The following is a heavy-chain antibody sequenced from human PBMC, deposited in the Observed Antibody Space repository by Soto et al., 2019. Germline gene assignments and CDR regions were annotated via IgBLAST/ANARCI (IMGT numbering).Heavy chain of an antibody. CDR2: IYYSGST. J-gene: IGHJ5*02. Sequence: SETLSLTCTVSGGSISSYYWSWVRQPPGKGLEWIGYIYYSGSTNYNPSLKSRVTISVDTSKNQFSLKLSSVTAADTAVYYCAGLGYCSGGSRSGDWFDPWGQGTLVTVSS. D-gene: IGHD2-15*01. CDR1: GGSISSYY. V-gene: IGHV4-59*08. CDR3: AGLGYCSGGSRSGDWFDP.